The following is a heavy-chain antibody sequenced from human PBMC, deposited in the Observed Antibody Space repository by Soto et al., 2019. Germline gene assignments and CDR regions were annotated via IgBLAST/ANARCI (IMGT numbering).Heavy chain of an antibody. CDR1: GDSVSSSSAA. J-gene: IGHJ6*02. V-gene: IGHV6-1*01. Sequence: PSQTLSLTFDISGDSVSSSSAAWNWIRQSPSRVLEWLGRTYYRSKWIYEYTVSMESRITINPDTSKNQFSLHIYSVTPEDTAVYYCAGVVWFRGMDVWGQGTTVTVYS. CDR2: TYYRSKWIY. CDR3: AGVVWFRGMDV. D-gene: IGHD3-16*01.